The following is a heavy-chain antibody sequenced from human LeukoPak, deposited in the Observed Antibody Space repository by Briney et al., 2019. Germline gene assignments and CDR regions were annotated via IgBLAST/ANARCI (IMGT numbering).Heavy chain of an antibody. V-gene: IGHV3-30*04. CDR1: GFTFSSYA. CDR2: ISYDGSNK. Sequence: GGSLRLSCAASGFTFSSYAMHWVRQAPGKGLEWVAVISYDGSNKYYADSVKGRFTISRDNSKNTLYLQMNSLRAEDTAVYYCARGPRYSTGETIDYWGQGTLVTVSS. D-gene: IGHD6-19*01. CDR3: ARGPRYSTGETIDY. J-gene: IGHJ4*02.